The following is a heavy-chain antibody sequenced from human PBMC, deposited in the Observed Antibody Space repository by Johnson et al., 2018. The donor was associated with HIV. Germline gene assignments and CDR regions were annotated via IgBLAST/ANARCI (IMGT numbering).Heavy chain of an antibody. J-gene: IGHJ3*01. CDR2: IAATGDT. V-gene: IGHV3-13*01. Sequence: VQLVESGGGLVQPGGSLRLSCAASGFTFSNYDMHWVRQTAGRRLEWVSGIAATGDTYYPGSVKGRFTVSRENARNSLYLQLNSLRAGDSALYYCARGCYDGDAFDLWGQGTMVTVSS. CDR1: GFTFSNYD. CDR3: ARGCYDGDAFDL. D-gene: IGHD5-12*01.